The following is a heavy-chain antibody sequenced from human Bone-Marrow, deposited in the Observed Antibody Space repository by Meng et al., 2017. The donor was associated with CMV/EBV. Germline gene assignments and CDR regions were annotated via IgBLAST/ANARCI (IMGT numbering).Heavy chain of an antibody. CDR2: IYPGDSDT. V-gene: IGHV5-51*01. D-gene: IGHD1-14*01. J-gene: IGHJ3*02. CDR3: ARHYTGTPNI. CDR1: GYSFTNFW. Sequence: KVSCKASGYSFTNFWIGWVRQMPGKGLEWMGIIYPGDSDTRYSPSFQGQVTVSDDKSISTAYLQWSSLKASDTAIYYCARHYTGTPNIWGHGTRVTVSS.